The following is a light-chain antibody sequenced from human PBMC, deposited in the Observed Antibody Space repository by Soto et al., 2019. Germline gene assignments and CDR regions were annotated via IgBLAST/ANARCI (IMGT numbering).Light chain of an antibody. CDR3: TSFSSSTSLYV. J-gene: IGLJ1*01. V-gene: IGLV2-14*01. CDR1: TRDIAGYNY. CDR2: QVT. Sequence: QSALTQPPSVSGSPGQSITISCTGTTRDIAGYNYISWYQQLPGKAPKLMIYQVTIRPSGISNRFSGSKSGNTASLTISGLQAEDEADYYCTSFSSSTSLYVFGTGTKVTVL.